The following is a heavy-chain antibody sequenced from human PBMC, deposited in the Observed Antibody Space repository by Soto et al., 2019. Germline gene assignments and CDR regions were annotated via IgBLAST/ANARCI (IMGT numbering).Heavy chain of an antibody. D-gene: IGHD1-26*01. V-gene: IGHV1-69*01. CDR2: ISPIFGTP. CDR1: AGTFSSYT. J-gene: IGHJ4*02. CDR3: ARVVVGSRLSLDY. Sequence: QVQLVQSGAEVKKPGSSVTVSCKASAGTFSSYTISWVRQAPGQGLEWMAGISPIFGTPIYAQKFQDRVTITSDDSTMTAYMEMNRLTSEDTAVYYCARVVVGSRLSLDYWGQGTLVTISS.